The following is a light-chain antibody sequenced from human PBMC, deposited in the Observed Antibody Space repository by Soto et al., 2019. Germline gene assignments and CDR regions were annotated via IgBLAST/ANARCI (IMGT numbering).Light chain of an antibody. CDR2: GTS. V-gene: IGKV3-15*01. J-gene: IGKJ1*01. CDR1: QSVSSN. Sequence: EIVMTQSPGTLSGSPGDTATLSCRASQSVSSNLAWYQQNPGQATRLLIYGTSTRATGVPTRFSGSGSGTEFTLTISSLQSEEFAIFYCQQYDQWPGTVGQGTKVDIK. CDR3: QQYDQWPGT.